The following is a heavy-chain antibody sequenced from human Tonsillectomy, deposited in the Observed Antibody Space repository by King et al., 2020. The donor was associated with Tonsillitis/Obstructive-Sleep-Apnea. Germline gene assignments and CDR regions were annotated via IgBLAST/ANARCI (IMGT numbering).Heavy chain of an antibody. Sequence: VQLQQWGAGLLKPSETLSLTCAVYGGSFSGYYWSWIRQPPGKGLEWIGEINYSGSTNYNPSLKSRVTISVDTSKNQFSLKLSSVTAAHTAVYYGARVSLRITIFGVVQRGAFDIWGQGTMVIVSS. CDR3: ARVSLRITIFGVVQRGAFDI. CDR2: INYSGST. D-gene: IGHD3-3*01. J-gene: IGHJ3*02. CDR1: GGSFSGYY. V-gene: IGHV4-34*01.